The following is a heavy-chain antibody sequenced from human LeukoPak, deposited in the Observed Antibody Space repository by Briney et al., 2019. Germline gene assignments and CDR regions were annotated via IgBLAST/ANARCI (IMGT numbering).Heavy chain of an antibody. CDR3: AHSGIVVVPAAEVWFDP. Sequence: GSGPTLVKPTQTLTLTCTFSGFSLSTSGVGVGWIRQPPGKALEWLALIYWNDDKRYSPSLKSRLTITKDTSKNQVVLTMTNMDPVDTATYYCAHSGIVVVPAAEVWFDPWGQGTLVTVSS. CDR2: IYWNDDK. D-gene: IGHD2-2*01. CDR1: GFSLSTSGVG. J-gene: IGHJ5*02. V-gene: IGHV2-5*01.